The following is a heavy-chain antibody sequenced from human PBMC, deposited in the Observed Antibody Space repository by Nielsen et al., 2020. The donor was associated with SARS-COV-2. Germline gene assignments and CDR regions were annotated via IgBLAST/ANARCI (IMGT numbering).Heavy chain of an antibody. D-gene: IGHD6-6*01. J-gene: IGHJ4*02. CDR2: ISGNGGST. CDR1: GFTVSSNY. CDR3: AKMRETYSSSSLEY. Sequence: GGSLRLSCAASGFTVSSNYMSWVRQAPGKGLEWVSGISGNGGSTYYADSVKGRFTISRDNSKNTLYLQMNSLRAEDTALYYCAKMRETYSSSSLEYWGQGTLVTVSS. V-gene: IGHV3-23*01.